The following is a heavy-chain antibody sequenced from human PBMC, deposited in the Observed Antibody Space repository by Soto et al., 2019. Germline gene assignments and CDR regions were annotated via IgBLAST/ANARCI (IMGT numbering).Heavy chain of an antibody. V-gene: IGHV3-74*01. CDR2: INSDGSST. CDR3: ARVPHNYYYGMDV. CDR1: GFTFSSYW. J-gene: IGHJ6*02. Sequence: PGGSLRLSCAASGFTFSSYWMHWVRQAPGKGLVWVSRINSDGSSTSYADSVKGRFTISRDNAKNTLYLQMNSLRAEDTAVYYCARVPHNYYYGMDVWGQGTTVTVSS.